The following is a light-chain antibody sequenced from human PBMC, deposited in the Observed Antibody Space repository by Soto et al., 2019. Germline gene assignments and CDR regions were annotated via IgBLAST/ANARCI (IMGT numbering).Light chain of an antibody. J-gene: IGLJ1*01. CDR1: NIGSKS. CDR2: HDS. V-gene: IGLV3-21*04. Sequence: SYELTQPPSVSVAPGKTARITCGGNNIGSKSVHWYQQKPGQAPVLVISHDSDRPSGIPERFSGSNSGNTATLTISRVEAGDEAYYYCQVCDSSSDLDVLGTGTKLTVL. CDR3: QVCDSSSDLDV.